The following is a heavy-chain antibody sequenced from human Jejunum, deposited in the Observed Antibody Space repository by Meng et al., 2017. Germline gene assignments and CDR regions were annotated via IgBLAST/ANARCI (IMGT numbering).Heavy chain of an antibody. J-gene: IGHJ4*02. D-gene: IGHD3-16*01. CDR3: AGGLDSTAYTEH. Sequence: QVQLQESGPGLVEASETLSLTCTVSGGSITSQYWGWIRQSPGKGLEWIGYTYYTGSASYNPSLKSRVTISLDKAKNQFSLKLSAVTVADTAVYYCAGGLDSTAYTEHWGQGTLVTVSS. CDR1: GGSITSQY. CDR2: TYYTGSA. V-gene: IGHV4-59*08.